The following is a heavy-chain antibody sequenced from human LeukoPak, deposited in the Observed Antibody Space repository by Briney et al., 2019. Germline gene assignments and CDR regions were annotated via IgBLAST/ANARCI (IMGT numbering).Heavy chain of an antibody. D-gene: IGHD1-26*01. J-gene: IGHJ4*02. CDR2: ISGSGGGT. V-gene: IGHV3-23*01. Sequence: GGSLRLSCAASGFTFSSIAMSWVRQAPDKGLKWVLTISGSGGGTYYADSVKGRFTISRDDSKNTLYLQMNSLRADDTAVYYCAKDLGRYRNNFFDYWGQGNLVTVSS. CDR3: AKDLGRYRNNFFDY. CDR1: GFTFSSIA.